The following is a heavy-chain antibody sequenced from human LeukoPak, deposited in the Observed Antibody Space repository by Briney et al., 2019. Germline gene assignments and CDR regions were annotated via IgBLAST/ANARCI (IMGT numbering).Heavy chain of an antibody. V-gene: IGHV3-74*01. CDR2: INSDGSST. Sequence: GGSLRLSCAASGFTFSSYWMHWVRQAPGKGLVWVSRINSDGSSTSYADSVKGRFTISRDNAKNSVYLQMNSLRVEDTAVYYCAKDGPTAYFDYWGQGILVAVSS. D-gene: IGHD5-18*01. CDR1: GFTFSSYW. J-gene: IGHJ4*02. CDR3: AKDGPTAYFDY.